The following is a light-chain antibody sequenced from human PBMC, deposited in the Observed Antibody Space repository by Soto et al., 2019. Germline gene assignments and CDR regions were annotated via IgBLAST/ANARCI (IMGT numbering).Light chain of an antibody. V-gene: IGKV1-27*01. CDR3: QKYSSVIT. CDR2: GAS. Sequence: DIQMTQSPSSLSASVRDRVTITCRASQGISSFVAWYQQKPGKVPRLLISGASTLQSGVPSRFSGSGSGTDFTLTITSLQPEDVATYYCQKYSSVITFGQGTRLEIK. CDR1: QGISSF. J-gene: IGKJ5*01.